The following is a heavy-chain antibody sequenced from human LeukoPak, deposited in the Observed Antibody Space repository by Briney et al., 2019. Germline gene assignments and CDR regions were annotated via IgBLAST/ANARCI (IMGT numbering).Heavy chain of an antibody. CDR1: GYTFTGYY. D-gene: IGHD3-3*01. Sequence: ASVKVSCKASGYTFTGYYIHWVRRAPGQGLEWMGWIYPNSGGTNYARKFRGRVTMTRDTSITTAYMELSRLRSDDTAVYYCARDWSVGIRDDYWGQGTLVTVSS. CDR3: ARDWSVGIRDDY. V-gene: IGHV1-2*02. J-gene: IGHJ4*02. CDR2: IYPNSGGT.